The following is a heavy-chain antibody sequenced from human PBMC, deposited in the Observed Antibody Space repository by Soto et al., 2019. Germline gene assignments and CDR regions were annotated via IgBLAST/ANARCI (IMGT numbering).Heavy chain of an antibody. J-gene: IGHJ6*02. CDR2: IIPIFGTA. V-gene: IGHV1-69*01. CDR1: GGTFSSYA. Sequence: QVQLVQSGAEVKKPGSSVNVSCKASGGTFSSYAISWVRQAPGQGLEWMGGIIPIFGTANYAQKFQGRVTITADESTSTAYMELSSLRSEDTAVYYCARAHIPIGDYHYYDYGMDVWGQGTTVTVSS. D-gene: IGHD4-17*01. CDR3: ARAHIPIGDYHYYDYGMDV.